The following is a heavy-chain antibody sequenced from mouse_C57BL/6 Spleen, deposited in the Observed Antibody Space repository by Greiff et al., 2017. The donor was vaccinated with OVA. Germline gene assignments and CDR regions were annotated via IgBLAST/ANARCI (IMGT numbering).Heavy chain of an antibody. V-gene: IGHV1-26*01. CDR1: GYTFTDYY. D-gene: IGHD6-1*01. Sequence: VQLQQSGPELVKPGASVKISCKASGYTFTDYYMNWVKQSHGKSLEWIGDINPNNGGTSYNQKFKGKATLTVDKSSSTAYMELRSLTSENSAVYYCARLGSSTLLDWGQGTLVTVSA. CDR2: INPNNGGT. J-gene: IGHJ3*01. CDR3: ARLGSSTLLD.